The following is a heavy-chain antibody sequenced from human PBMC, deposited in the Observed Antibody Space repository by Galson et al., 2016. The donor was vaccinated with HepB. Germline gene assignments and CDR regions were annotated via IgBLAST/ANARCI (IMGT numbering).Heavy chain of an antibody. CDR1: GFTFSTFA. CDR2: ISGKGDST. CDR3: ANLGSGSFRWYFYGMEV. D-gene: IGHD3-10*01. V-gene: IGHV3-23*01. J-gene: IGHJ6*04. Sequence: SLRLSCAASGFTFSTFAMTWVRQAPGMGLEWISGISGKGDSTYSADSVKGRFTVSRDNSKNTLHLHMNSLRVADTAVYYCANLGSGSFRWYFYGMEVWGKGTTVTVPS.